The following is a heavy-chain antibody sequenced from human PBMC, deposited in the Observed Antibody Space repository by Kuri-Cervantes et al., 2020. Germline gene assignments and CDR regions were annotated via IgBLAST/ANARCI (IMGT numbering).Heavy chain of an antibody. CDR1: GGSISSGGYY. Sequence: SETLSLTCTVSGGSISSGGYYWSWIRQHPGKGLEWIGYICYSGSTYYNPSLKSRVTISVDTSKNQFSLKLSSVTPADTAIYYCARLYRSGWYYFDYWGQGTLVTVSS. D-gene: IGHD6-19*01. CDR2: ICYSGST. V-gene: IGHV4-31*03. CDR3: ARLYRSGWYYFDY. J-gene: IGHJ4*02.